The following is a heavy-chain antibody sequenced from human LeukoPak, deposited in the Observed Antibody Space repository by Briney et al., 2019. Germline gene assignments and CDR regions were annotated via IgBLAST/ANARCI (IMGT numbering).Heavy chain of an antibody. V-gene: IGHV3-33*01. D-gene: IGHD4-23*01. J-gene: IGHJ6*02. CDR3: ARVMTTVVTPLCGMDV. CDR1: GFTFSSDG. Sequence: GGSLRLSCAASGFTFSSDGMHWVRQAPGKGLEWVGVIWFDGSNKYYADSVKGRFTISRDNSKNTLYLQMNSLRAEDTAVYYCARVMTTVVTPLCGMDVWGQGTTVTVSS. CDR2: IWFDGSNK.